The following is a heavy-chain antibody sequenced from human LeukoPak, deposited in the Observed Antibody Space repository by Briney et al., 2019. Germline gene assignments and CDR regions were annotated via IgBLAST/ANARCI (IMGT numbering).Heavy chain of an antibody. CDR3: ATTYSYTSGGYDY. CDR2: IYYSGTT. V-gene: IGHV4-39*01. D-gene: IGHD5-18*01. CDR1: GGSISSSRYH. Sequence: SETLSLTCTVSGGSISSSRYHWGWIRQPPGKGLEWVGSIYYSGTTFYNPSLKSRVTISVDTSKNQFSLKVSSVTAADTAVYYCATTYSYTSGGYDYWGQGTLVTVSS. J-gene: IGHJ4*02.